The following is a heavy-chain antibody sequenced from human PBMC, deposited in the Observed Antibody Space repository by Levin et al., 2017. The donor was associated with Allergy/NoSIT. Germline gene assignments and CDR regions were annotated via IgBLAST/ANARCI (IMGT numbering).Heavy chain of an antibody. CDR2: IYYSGST. J-gene: IGHJ6*02. D-gene: IGHD2-21*01. V-gene: IGHV4-39*01. CDR3: AKSRGGDSTYYYYSGMDV. CDR1: GGSISTSDHY. Sequence: SETLSLTCTVSGGSISTSDHYWDWIRQPPGTGLEWIGNIYYSGSTYYNPSLKSRVTIYVDTSKNQFSLKLSSVSAADTALYYCAKSRGGDSTYYYYSGMDVWGQGTTVTVSS.